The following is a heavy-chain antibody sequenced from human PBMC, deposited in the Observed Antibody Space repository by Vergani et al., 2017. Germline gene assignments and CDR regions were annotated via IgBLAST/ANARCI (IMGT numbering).Heavy chain of an antibody. Sequence: QVQLVESGGGVVQPGGSLRLSCAASGFTFTNYGMHWVRQAPGKGPEWVAFTRYDGIVEYYGDSVRGRFTISRDSSKNSLYLQMNSLRDEDTALYYCAKDIRGSFGGVDYWGQGTLVTVSS. CDR3: AKDIRGSFGGVDY. CDR1: GFTFTNYG. CDR2: TRYDGIVE. J-gene: IGHJ4*02. D-gene: IGHD1-26*01. V-gene: IGHV3-30*02.